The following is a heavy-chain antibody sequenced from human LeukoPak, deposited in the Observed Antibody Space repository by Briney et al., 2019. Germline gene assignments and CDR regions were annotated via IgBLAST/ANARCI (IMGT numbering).Heavy chain of an antibody. CDR1: GFNLNHYG. CDR3: ARGGVSRMADKSTYAFDL. Sequence: GGSLRLSCVTSGFNLNHYGLTWVRQAPGKGLEWVSSISNFDDILYADSLKGRFTFSRGNDKNSLFLQMNSLRVEDTAVYYCARGGVSRMADKSTYAFDLWGQGTVVLVSS. J-gene: IGHJ3*01. D-gene: IGHD5/OR15-5a*01. V-gene: IGHV3-21*06. CDR2: ISNFDDI.